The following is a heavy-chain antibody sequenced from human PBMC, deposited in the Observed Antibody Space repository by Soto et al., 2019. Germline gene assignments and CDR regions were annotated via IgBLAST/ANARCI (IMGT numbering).Heavy chain of an antibody. CDR1: GGSISSGDYY. CDR3: AKHQGYGWFDP. V-gene: IGHV4-30-4*01. J-gene: IGHJ5*02. D-gene: IGHD5-12*01. Sequence: PSETLSLTCTVSGGSISSGDYYWSWICQPPGKGLEWIGYIYYSGSTYYNPSLKSRVTISVDTSKNQFSLKLTSVTAADTAVYYCAKHQGYGWFDPWGQGTLVTVSS. CDR2: IYYSGST.